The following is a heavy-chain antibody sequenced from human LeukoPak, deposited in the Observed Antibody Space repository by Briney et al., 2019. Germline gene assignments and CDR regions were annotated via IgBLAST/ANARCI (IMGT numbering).Heavy chain of an antibody. CDR2: IYTSGST. V-gene: IGHV4-61*05. CDR3: ARVLGTTMWGGGHFDY. D-gene: IGHD1-26*01. J-gene: IGHJ4*02. Sequence: SETLSLTCTVSGGSISSSSYYWGWIRQPPGKGLEWIGRIYTSGSTNYNPSLKSRVTISVDTSKNQFSLKLISVTAADTAVYYCARVLGTTMWGGGHFDYWGQGMMVTVSS. CDR1: GGSISSSSYY.